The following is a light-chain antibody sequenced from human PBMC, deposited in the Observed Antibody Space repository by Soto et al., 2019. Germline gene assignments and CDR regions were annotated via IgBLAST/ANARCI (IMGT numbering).Light chain of an antibody. CDR2: AAS. Sequence: DIRMTQSPSSLSASVGDRVTITCRASQTIRGYLNWYRLKPGEAPKLLICAASIMQSGGPSRFSGRGAGTDFALTISSLQPEELATYYCQQSYDAVTFGGGTTVEIK. CDR1: QTIRGY. J-gene: IGKJ4*01. V-gene: IGKV1-39*01. CDR3: QQSYDAVT.